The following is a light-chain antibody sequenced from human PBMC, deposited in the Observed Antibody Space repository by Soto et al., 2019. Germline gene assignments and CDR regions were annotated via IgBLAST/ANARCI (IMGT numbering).Light chain of an antibody. CDR3: AAWDDSLSGRYVV. CDR2: RNN. V-gene: IGLV1-47*01. J-gene: IGLJ2*01. Sequence: QLVLTQPPSASGTPGQRVTISCSGSSSNIGSNYVYWYQQLPGTAPKLLIYRNNQRPSGVPDRFSGSKSGTSASLAISGLRSEDEADYYCAAWDDSLSGRYVVFGGGTKLTVL. CDR1: SSNIGSNY.